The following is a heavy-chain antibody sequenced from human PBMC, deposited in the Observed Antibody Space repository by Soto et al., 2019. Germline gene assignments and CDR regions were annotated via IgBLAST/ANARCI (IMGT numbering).Heavy chain of an antibody. Sequence: EVQLLESGGGLVQPGGSLRLSCAASGFTFGSYAMSWVRQAPGKGLEWVSAISGSGGSTYYADSVKGRFTISRDNSKNTLYLQMNSLRAEDTAVYYCAKDASITDDSSGSRAFDIWGQGTMVTVSS. CDR1: GFTFGSYA. D-gene: IGHD3-22*01. V-gene: IGHV3-23*01. J-gene: IGHJ3*02. CDR2: ISGSGGST. CDR3: AKDASITDDSSGSRAFDI.